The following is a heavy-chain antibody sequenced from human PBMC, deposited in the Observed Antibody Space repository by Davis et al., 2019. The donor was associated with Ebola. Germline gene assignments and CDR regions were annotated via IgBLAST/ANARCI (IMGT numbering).Heavy chain of an antibody. CDR1: GGTFSSYA. CDR2: INAGNGNT. V-gene: IGHV1-3*01. Sequence: AASVKVSCKASGGTFSSYAMHWVRQAPGQRLEWMGWINAGNGNTKYSQKFQGRVTITRDTSASTAYMELSSLRSEDTAVYYCARGDFDYYYYGMDVWGQGTTVTVSS. CDR3: ARGDFDYYYYGMDV. J-gene: IGHJ6*02.